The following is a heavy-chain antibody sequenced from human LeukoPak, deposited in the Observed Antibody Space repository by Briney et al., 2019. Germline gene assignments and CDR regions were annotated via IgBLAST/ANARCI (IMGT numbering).Heavy chain of an antibody. Sequence: GGSLRLSCAASEFTFSSYSMNWVRQAPGKGLEWVSAISGSGGSTYYADSVKGRFTISRDNSKNTLYLQMNSLRAEDTAVYYCAKDRGDWFDPWGQGTLVTVSS. V-gene: IGHV3-23*01. J-gene: IGHJ5*02. CDR2: ISGSGGST. CDR3: AKDRGDWFDP. CDR1: EFTFSSYS. D-gene: IGHD3-10*01.